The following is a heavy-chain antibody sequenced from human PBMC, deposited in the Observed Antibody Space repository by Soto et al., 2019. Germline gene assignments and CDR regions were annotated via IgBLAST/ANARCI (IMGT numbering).Heavy chain of an antibody. CDR2: IYYSGST. CDR1: GGSVSSGSYY. Sequence: SETLSLTCTVSGGSVSSGSYYWSWIRQPPGKGLEWIGYIYYSGSTNYSPSLKSRVTISVDTSKNQFSLKLSSVTAADTAVYYCARRIYCSGGSCYLDYWGQGTLVTVSS. D-gene: IGHD2-15*01. V-gene: IGHV4-61*01. CDR3: ARRIYCSGGSCYLDY. J-gene: IGHJ4*02.